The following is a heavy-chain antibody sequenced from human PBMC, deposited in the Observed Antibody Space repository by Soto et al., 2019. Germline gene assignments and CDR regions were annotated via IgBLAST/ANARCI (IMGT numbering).Heavy chain of an antibody. D-gene: IGHD2-2*01. V-gene: IGHV4-61*01. CDR1: GDSVSSRSYH. CDR3: ACRIGYCSTTRCQNYFDP. J-gene: IGHJ5*02. Sequence: SETLSLTCTVSGDSVSSRSYHCNWIRQPPGKGLEWIGYIYSRGSTNYKSSLKSRIAISLDSSKNQFSLHLNSVTAADTAVYYCACRIGYCSTTRCQNYFDPWGQGTLVTVSS. CDR2: IYSRGST.